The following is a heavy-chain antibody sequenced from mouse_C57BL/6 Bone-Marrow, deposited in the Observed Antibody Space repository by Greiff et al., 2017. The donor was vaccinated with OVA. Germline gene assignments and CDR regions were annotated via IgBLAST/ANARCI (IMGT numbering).Heavy chain of an antibody. CDR1: GYTFTSYW. CDR2: IHPNSGST. V-gene: IGHV1-64*01. D-gene: IGHD1-1*01. Sequence: QVQLQQPGAELVKPGASVKLSCKASGYTFTSYWMHWVKQRPGQGLEWIGMIHPNSGSTNYNEKFKSKATLTVDKSSSTAYMQLSSLTSEDSAVYYCARSLYYYGSSEAFDYWGQGTTLTVSS. CDR3: ARSLYYYGSSEAFDY. J-gene: IGHJ2*01.